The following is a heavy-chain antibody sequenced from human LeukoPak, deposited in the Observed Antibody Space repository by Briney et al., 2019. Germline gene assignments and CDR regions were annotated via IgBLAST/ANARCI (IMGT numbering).Heavy chain of an antibody. V-gene: IGHV4-59*08. CDR2: IDYSGST. Sequence: PSETLSLSCTVSGDSISSYYWSWIRQPPGKGLEWIGYIDYSGSTSYNPSLKSRVTISVDMSKNQFSLKLSSVTAADTAVYYCARLRGPVTIDPWGQGTLVTVSS. CDR3: ARLRGPVTIDP. J-gene: IGHJ5*02. D-gene: IGHD2-2*01. CDR1: GDSISSYY.